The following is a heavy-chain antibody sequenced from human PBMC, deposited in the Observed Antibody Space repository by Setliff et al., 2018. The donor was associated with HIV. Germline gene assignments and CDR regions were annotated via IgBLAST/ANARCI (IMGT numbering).Heavy chain of an antibody. J-gene: IGHJ6*03. CDR3: ARHRGMPGTTWYNHYMDV. D-gene: IGHD1-7*01. CDR1: GGSISSNIY. Sequence: PSETLSLTCTVSGGSISSNIYWGWVRQSPKEGLEWIGSFDSSGSTYYNPSLKSRVTISRDTSKSQFSLNLSSVTAADTAVYYCARHRGMPGTTWYNHYMDVWGTGATVTVSS. V-gene: IGHV4-39*07. CDR2: FDSSGST.